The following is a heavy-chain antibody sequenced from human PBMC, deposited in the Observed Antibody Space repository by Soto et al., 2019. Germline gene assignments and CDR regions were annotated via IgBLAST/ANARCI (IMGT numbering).Heavy chain of an antibody. J-gene: IGHJ4*02. Sequence: EVQLLESGGGLVQPGGSLRLSCAASGFTFSNYAVTWVRQAPGKGLERGSTISGSGGSTYYADSVKGRFTISRDNSKNTLYLQMNSLRSEDTAVYYCAKDQGSSWYEIDYWGQGTLVTVSS. CDR3: AKDQGSSWYEIDY. V-gene: IGHV3-23*01. D-gene: IGHD6-13*01. CDR2: ISGSGGST. CDR1: GFTFSNYA.